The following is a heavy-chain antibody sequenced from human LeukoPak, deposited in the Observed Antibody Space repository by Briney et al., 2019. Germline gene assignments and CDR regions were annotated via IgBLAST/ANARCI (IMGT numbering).Heavy chain of an antibody. V-gene: IGHV3-23*01. D-gene: IGHD2-15*01. CDR1: GFTFSGYA. CDR2: ISGSGGST. Sequence: GGSLRLSCAASGFTFSGYAMSWVRQAPGKGLEWVSAISGSGGSTYYADSVKGRFTISRDNAKNSLFLQMNNLRDEDTAIYYCARRNIGATYYFDYWGQGTLVTVSS. J-gene: IGHJ4*02. CDR3: ARRNIGATYYFDY.